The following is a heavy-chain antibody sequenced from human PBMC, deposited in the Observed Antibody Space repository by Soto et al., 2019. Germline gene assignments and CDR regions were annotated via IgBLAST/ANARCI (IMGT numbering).Heavy chain of an antibody. V-gene: IGHV4-59*02. CDR1: GGSVSGDY. CDR2: IYSSGST. D-gene: IGHD1-26*01. J-gene: IGHJ4*02. Sequence: SETLSLTCTVSGGSVSGDYWNWIRQPPGKGLEWIGNIYSSGSTNYNPSLRGRATISLDTSKKQFSLNLNSVTAADTAVYYCAGTSGIYYDPIDYWGQGALVTV. CDR3: AGTSGIYYDPIDY.